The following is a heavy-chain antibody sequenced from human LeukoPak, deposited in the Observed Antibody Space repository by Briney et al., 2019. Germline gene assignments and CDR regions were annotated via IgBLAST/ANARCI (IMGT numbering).Heavy chain of an antibody. CDR3: ARESHYSGSGSLPPPLDY. J-gene: IGHJ4*02. V-gene: IGHV1-69*13. CDR2: IFPIFGTA. D-gene: IGHD3-10*01. Sequence: PTVKVSCKASGGTFSRYVISWVRQAPGQGVEWRGGIFPIFGTANYAQKFQGRLPITADEFMSTAYMELISLRSEDTAVYYCARESHYSGSGSLPPPLDYWGQGTLVTVSS. CDR1: GGTFSRYV.